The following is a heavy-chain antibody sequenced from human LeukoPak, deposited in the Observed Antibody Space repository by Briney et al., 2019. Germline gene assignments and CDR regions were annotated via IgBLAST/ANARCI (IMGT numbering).Heavy chain of an antibody. CDR2: IYYTGST. CDR3: ARWVGRSYYGSADYGMDV. D-gene: IGHD3-10*01. V-gene: IGHV4-59*01. CDR1: GGSISSYY. J-gene: IGHJ6*02. Sequence: PSETLSLTCTVSGGSISSYYWSWIRQPPGKGLEWIGYIYYTGSTNYNPSLKSRVTISVDTSKSQFSLKLSSVTAADTAVYFCARWVGRSYYGSADYGMDVWGQGTTVIVSS.